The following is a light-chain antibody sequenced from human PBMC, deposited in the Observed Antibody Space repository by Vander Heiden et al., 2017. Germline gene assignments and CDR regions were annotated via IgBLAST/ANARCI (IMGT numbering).Light chain of an antibody. CDR2: DAS. V-gene: IGKV3-11*01. CDR3: QQRSNWPPLT. Sequence: ALTHSSATLSLSPGERATLSCRASQSVSSYLAWYQQKPGQAPRLLIYDASTRATGIPARFSGSGSGTDFTLTISSLEPEDFAVYYCQQRSNWPPLTFGGGTKVEIK. J-gene: IGKJ4*01. CDR1: QSVSSY.